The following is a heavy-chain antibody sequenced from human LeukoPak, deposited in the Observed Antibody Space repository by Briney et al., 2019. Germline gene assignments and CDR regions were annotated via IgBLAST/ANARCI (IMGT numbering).Heavy chain of an antibody. Sequence: PSETPSLTCAVYGGSFSGYYWSWIRQPPGKGLEWIGEINHSGSTNYNPSLKSRVTISVDTSKNQFSLKLSSVTAADTAVYYCARANPVAVPDFGYWGQGTLVTVSS. J-gene: IGHJ4*02. CDR2: INHSGST. D-gene: IGHD6-19*01. CDR1: GGSFSGYY. V-gene: IGHV4-34*01. CDR3: ARANPVAVPDFGY.